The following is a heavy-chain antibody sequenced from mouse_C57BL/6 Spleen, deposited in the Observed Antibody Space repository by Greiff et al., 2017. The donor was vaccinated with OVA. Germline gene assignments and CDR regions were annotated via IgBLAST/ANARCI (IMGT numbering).Heavy chain of an antibody. Sequence: VKLQQPGAELVKPGASVKLSCKASGYTFTSYWMQWVKQRPGQGLEWIGEIDPSDSYTNYNQKFKGKATLTVDTSSSTAYMQLSSLTSEDAAVYYCAYSNSFAYWGQGTLVTVSA. V-gene: IGHV1-50*01. J-gene: IGHJ3*01. D-gene: IGHD2-5*01. CDR1: GYTFTSYW. CDR3: AYSNSFAY. CDR2: IDPSDSYT.